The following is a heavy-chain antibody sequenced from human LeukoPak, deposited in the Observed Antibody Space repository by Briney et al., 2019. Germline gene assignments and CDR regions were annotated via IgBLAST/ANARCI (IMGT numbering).Heavy chain of an antibody. CDR3: AKSGWLYYYGIDV. V-gene: IGHV3-11*01. D-gene: IGHD6-19*01. J-gene: IGHJ6*02. CDR2: ISSSGTTI. Sequence: GGSLRLSCAASGFTFSDYYMSWIRQAPGEGLEWVSFISSSGTTIYYADSVKGRFTISRDNAKNSLYLRMNSLRAEDTAVYYCAKSGWLYYYGIDVWGQGTTVTVSS. CDR1: GFTFSDYY.